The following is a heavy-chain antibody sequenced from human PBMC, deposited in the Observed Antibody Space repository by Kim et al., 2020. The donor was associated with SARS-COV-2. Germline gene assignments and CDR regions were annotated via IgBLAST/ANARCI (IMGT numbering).Heavy chain of an antibody. Sequence: ASVKVSCKASGYTFTSHGISWVRQAPGQGLEWMGWISAYNGNTNYAQKLQGRVTMTTDTSTSTAYMELRSLRSDDTAVYYCARDPYYGRGRHYYYGMDVWGQGTTVTVSS. CDR1: GYTFTSHG. V-gene: IGHV1-18*01. CDR2: ISAYNGNT. D-gene: IGHD3-10*02. CDR3: ARDPYYGRGRHYYYGMDV. J-gene: IGHJ6*02.